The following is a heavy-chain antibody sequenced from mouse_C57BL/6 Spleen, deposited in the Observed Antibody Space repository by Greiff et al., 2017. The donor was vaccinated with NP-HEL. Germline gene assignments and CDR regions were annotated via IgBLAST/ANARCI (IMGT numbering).Heavy chain of an antibody. D-gene: IGHD2-3*01. J-gene: IGHJ2*01. Sequence: QVQLQQPGAELVKPGASVKLSCKASGYTFTSYWMHWVKQRPGQGLEWIGMIHPNSGSTNYNEKFKSKATLTVDKSSSTAYMQLSSLTSEDAAVYYGARDDGYNGLDYWGQGTTLTVSS. CDR3: ARDDGYNGLDY. V-gene: IGHV1-64*01. CDR1: GYTFTSYW. CDR2: IHPNSGST.